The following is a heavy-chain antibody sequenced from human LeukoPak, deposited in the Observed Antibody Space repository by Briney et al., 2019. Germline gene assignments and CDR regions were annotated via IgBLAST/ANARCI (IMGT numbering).Heavy chain of an antibody. Sequence: SVKVSCKASGGISSNFAIHWVRQAPGQGLEWMGQITGLFATAHYAQKFQGRVTITTDESTGAVYMELSSLRSEDTAVYYCARVGVIISHNWLDPWGQGTLVTVSS. CDR2: ITGLFATA. D-gene: IGHD3-3*01. CDR3: ARVGVIISHNWLDP. J-gene: IGHJ5*02. CDR1: GGISSNFA. V-gene: IGHV1-69*05.